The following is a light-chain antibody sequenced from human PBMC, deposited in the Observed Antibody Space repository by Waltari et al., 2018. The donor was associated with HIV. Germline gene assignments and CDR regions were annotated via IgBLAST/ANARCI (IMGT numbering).Light chain of an antibody. Sequence: QSALTQPPSASGSPGPSVTIACTGTSSDVGGYDYVSWYQPPPGKAPKLMIYEVSKRPSGVPDRFSGSKSGNTASLTVSGLQAEDEADYYCSSFAGTNNLVFGGGTKLTVL. V-gene: IGLV2-8*01. CDR2: EVS. CDR1: SSDVGGYDY. CDR3: SSFAGTNNLV. J-gene: IGLJ2*01.